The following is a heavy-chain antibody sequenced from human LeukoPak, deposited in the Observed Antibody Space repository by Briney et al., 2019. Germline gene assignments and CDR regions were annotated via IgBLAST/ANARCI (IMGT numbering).Heavy chain of an antibody. CDR1: GGSISSSNW. CDR2: IYHSGST. D-gene: IGHD3-22*01. Sequence: SETLSLTCAVSGGSISSSNWWSWVRQPPGKGLEWIGEIYHSGSTNYNPSLKSRVTISVDKSKNQFSLKLSSVTAADTAVYYCARLTGYDSSGGYFDYWGQGTLVTVSS. V-gene: IGHV4-4*02. CDR3: ARLTGYDSSGGYFDY. J-gene: IGHJ4*02.